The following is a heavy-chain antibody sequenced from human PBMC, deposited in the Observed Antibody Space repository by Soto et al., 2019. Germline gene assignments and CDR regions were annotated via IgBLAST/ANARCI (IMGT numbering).Heavy chain of an antibody. D-gene: IGHD1-26*01. CDR3: AHRVTCSVSWDVGWFDS. Sequence: QITLKESGPTLVEPTQTLTLTCSFSGFSLTNSGVGVGWSRQAPGKALECLGIIYWDNDRRYNPSLKTRLTITKXXSXKXYVLTMTCMAPVDTGTYYCAHRVTCSVSWDVGWFDSWGQGTPVPVS. CDR1: GFSLTNSGVG. CDR2: IYWDNDR. J-gene: IGHJ5*01. V-gene: IGHV2-5*02.